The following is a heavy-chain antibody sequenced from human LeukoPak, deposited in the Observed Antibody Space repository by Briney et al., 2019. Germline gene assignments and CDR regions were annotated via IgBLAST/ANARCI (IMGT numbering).Heavy chain of an antibody. CDR2: INHSGST. CDR3: ASGSLYYFDY. Sequence: SEALSLTCAVYGGSFSGCYWSWIRQPPGKGLEWIGEINHSGSTNYNPSLKSRVTISVDTSKNQFSLKLSSVTAADTAVYYCASGSLYYFDYWGQGTLVTVSS. J-gene: IGHJ4*02. V-gene: IGHV4-34*01. CDR1: GGSFSGCY.